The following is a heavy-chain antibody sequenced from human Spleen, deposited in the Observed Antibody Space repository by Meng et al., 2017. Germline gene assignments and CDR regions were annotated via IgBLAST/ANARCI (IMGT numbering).Heavy chain of an antibody. CDR1: GFTFSSYW. Sequence: GESLKISCSASGFTFSSYWMSWVRQGPGKGLEWVANIKQDGSEKYYVDSVKGRFTISRDKAKNSLYLQMNSLRAEDTAVYYCARDGKHSITIFGVVMDYFDYWGQGTLVTVSS. D-gene: IGHD3-3*01. V-gene: IGHV3-7*01. CDR2: IKQDGSEK. CDR3: ARDGKHSITIFGVVMDYFDY. J-gene: IGHJ4*02.